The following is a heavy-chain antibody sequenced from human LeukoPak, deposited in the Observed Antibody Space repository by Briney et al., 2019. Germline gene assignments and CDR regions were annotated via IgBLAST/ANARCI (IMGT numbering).Heavy chain of an antibody. V-gene: IGHV1-69*04. J-gene: IGHJ4*02. D-gene: IGHD4-11*01. CDR3: ARTIQLPRRYYFDY. Sequence: SVKVSCKASGGTFSSYAISWVRQAPGQGLEWMGRIIPILGIANYAQKLQGRVTMTTDTSTSTAYMELRSLRSDDTAVYYCARTIQLPRRYYFDYWGQGTLVTVSS. CDR2: IIPILGIA. CDR1: GGTFSSYA.